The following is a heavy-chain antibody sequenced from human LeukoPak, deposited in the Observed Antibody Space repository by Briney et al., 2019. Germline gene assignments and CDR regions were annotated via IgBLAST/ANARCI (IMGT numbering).Heavy chain of an antibody. CDR1: GASISSTTYY. CDR3: ASHMIMGTTVVMSGYFDS. V-gene: IGHV4-39*01. D-gene: IGHD4-23*01. CDR2: IYYNGRA. J-gene: IGHJ4*02. Sequence: VKPSETLSLTCTVSGASISSTTYYWGWIRQPPGKGLEWLGSIYYNGRALHNPSLKSRITISVDTSKDQFSLKVNSMTAADTAVYSCASHMIMGTTVVMSGYFDSWGQGALVTVSS.